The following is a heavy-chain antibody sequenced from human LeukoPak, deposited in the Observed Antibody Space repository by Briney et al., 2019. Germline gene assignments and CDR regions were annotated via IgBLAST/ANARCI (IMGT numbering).Heavy chain of an antibody. Sequence: SETLSLTCAVYGGSFSGYYWSWLRQPPGKGLEWIGEINHSGSTNYNPSLKSRVTISVDTSKNQLSLKLSSVTAADTAVYYCAREPGFDSSGYLNWCDRCGQRTLVTVSS. CDR1: GGSFSGYY. V-gene: IGHV4-34*01. D-gene: IGHD3-22*01. J-gene: IGHJ5*02. CDR2: INHSGST. CDR3: AREPGFDSSGYLNWCDR.